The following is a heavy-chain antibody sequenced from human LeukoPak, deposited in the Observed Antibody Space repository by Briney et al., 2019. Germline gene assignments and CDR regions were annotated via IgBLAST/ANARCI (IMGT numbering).Heavy chain of an antibody. J-gene: IGHJ4*02. V-gene: IGHV3-30*02. D-gene: IGHD6-13*01. CDR2: IQYDESNK. CDR1: GFTFSSFG. CDR3: ASVSSSSWYDY. Sequence: GGSLRLSCAASGFTFSSFGMHWVRQAPGKGLQWVAFIQYDESNKYYADSVKGRFTISRDTSKNTLYLQMNSLRAEDTAVYYCASVSSSSWYDYWGQGTLVTVSS.